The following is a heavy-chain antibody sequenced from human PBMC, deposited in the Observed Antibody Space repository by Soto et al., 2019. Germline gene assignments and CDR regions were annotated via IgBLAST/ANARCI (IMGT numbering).Heavy chain of an antibody. D-gene: IGHD3-3*01. Sequence: SETLSLTCTVSGGSISSGDYYWSWIRQPPGKGLEWIGYIYYSGSTYYNPSLKSRVTISVDTSKNQFSLKLSSVTAADTAVYYCARVVGGYDFWSGYYGMDVWGQGTTVTVSS. J-gene: IGHJ6*02. CDR3: ARVVGGYDFWSGYYGMDV. V-gene: IGHV4-30-4*01. CDR2: IYYSGST. CDR1: GGSISSGDYY.